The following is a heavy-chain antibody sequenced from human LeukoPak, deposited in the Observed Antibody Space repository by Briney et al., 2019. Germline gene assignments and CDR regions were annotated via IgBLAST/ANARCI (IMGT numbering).Heavy chain of an antibody. CDR2: IRYDGSNK. Sequence: GGSLRLSCAASGFTFSSYGMHWVRQAPGKGLEWVAFIRYDGSNKYYADSVKGRFTISRDNSKNTLYLQMNSLRAEDTAVYYCARTYYYDSSGYLLGDWGQGTLVTVSS. CDR3: ARTYYYDSSGYLLGD. J-gene: IGHJ4*02. CDR1: GFTFSSYG. V-gene: IGHV3-30*02. D-gene: IGHD3-22*01.